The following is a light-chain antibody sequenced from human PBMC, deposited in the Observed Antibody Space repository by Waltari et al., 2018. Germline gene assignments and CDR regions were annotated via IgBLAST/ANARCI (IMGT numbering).Light chain of an antibody. V-gene: IGKV3-20*01. CDR1: QTITGSW. J-gene: IGKJ4*01. CDR3: QQYDGSSVT. Sequence: EIALTQSPGTLSLSPGERATLSCRASQTITGSWLTWYQRKPGQAPRLLRYGASIRATGIPVRFSGSGSGTDFTLTISRLEPEDFAVYYCQQYDGSSVTFGGGTKVEVK. CDR2: GAS.